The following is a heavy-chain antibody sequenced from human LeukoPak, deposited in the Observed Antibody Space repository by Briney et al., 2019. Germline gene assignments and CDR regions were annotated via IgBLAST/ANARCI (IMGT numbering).Heavy chain of an antibody. D-gene: IGHD3-22*01. V-gene: IGHV3-11*05. CDR1: GFSFSDYS. Sequence: GGFLRLSCAASGFSFSDYSMSWIRQAPGKGLECTSYMSSSSYTNYADSVKGRFTISRDNAKNSLYLQMNSMRAEDTAVYYCARGADDSSGYYEVWGQGTLVTVSS. CDR3: ARGADDSSGYYEV. CDR2: MSSSSYT. J-gene: IGHJ4*02.